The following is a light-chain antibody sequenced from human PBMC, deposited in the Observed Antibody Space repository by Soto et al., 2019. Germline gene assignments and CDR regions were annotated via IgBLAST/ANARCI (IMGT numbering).Light chain of an antibody. J-gene: IGKJ5*01. CDR1: QGVSSY. V-gene: IGKV3-20*01. CDR3: QQYGSSPPIT. CDR2: DAS. Sequence: DIVLTQSPATLSLSPGERATLSCRASQGVSSYLAWYQQKPGQAPRLLIYDASNRATGIPDRFSGSGSGTDFTLTISRLEPEDFAVYYCQQYGSSPPITFGQGTRLEI.